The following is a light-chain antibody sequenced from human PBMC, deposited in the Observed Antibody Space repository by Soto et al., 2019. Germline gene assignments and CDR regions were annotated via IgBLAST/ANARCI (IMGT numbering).Light chain of an antibody. CDR3: QHYNYWTYT. J-gene: IGKJ2*01. CDR1: QTIDNT. Sequence: EIVMTQSPATLSLSPGERATRSCRGSQTIDNTLAWYQRKRGQAPRXIIYDASTRETGVPARFSGSGSGTEFTLTISSLQSEDFEVYYCQHYNYWTYTFGQGTKVDIK. V-gene: IGKV3-15*01. CDR2: DAS.